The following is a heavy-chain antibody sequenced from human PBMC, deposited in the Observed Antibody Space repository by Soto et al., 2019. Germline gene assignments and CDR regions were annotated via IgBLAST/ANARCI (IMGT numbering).Heavy chain of an antibody. CDR2: ISYDGSNK. V-gene: IGHV3-30*18. D-gene: IGHD3-22*01. CDR3: AKDLGTYYDSSGYLWGYYYYYGMDV. CDR1: GFTFSSYG. J-gene: IGHJ6*02. Sequence: GGSLRLSCAASGFTFSSYGMHWVRQAPGKGLEWVAVISYDGSNKYYADSVKGRFTISRDNSKNTLYLQMNSLRAEDTAVYYCAKDLGTYYDSSGYLWGYYYYYGMDVWGQGTTVTVSS.